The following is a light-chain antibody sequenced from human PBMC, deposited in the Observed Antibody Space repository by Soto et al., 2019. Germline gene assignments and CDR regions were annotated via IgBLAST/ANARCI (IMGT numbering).Light chain of an antibody. J-gene: IGLJ3*02. CDR3: TSFTTSSTWL. CDR2: EVT. V-gene: IGLV2-14*01. Sequence: QSALFQPASVSGSPGQSITISCTGTTSDVGRYNYVSWFQHHPGKAPKLMIYEVTNRPSGIPNRFSGSKSGNTASLTISGLQAEDEADYYCTSFTTSSTWLFGGGTKLTVL. CDR1: TSDVGRYNY.